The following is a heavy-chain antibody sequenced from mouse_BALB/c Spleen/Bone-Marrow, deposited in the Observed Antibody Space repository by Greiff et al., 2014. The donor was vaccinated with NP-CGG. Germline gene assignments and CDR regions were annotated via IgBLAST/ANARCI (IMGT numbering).Heavy chain of an antibody. V-gene: IGHV1-14*01. CDR2: INPYNDGT. CDR1: GYTFTSYV. J-gene: IGHJ3*01. Sequence: EVKLQESGPELVKPGASVKMSCKASGYTFTSYVMHWVKQKPGQGLEWIGYINPYNDGTKYNEKFKGKATLTSDKSSSTAYMELSSLTSEDSAVYYCARGGYGSWFAYWGQGTLVTVSA. D-gene: IGHD2-2*01. CDR3: ARGGYGSWFAY.